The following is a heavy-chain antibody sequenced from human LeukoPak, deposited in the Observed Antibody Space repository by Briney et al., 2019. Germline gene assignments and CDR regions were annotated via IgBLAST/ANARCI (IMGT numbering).Heavy chain of an antibody. J-gene: IGHJ4*02. CDR2: IYYSGST. D-gene: IGHD6-13*01. CDR1: GGSISSYY. CDR3: VGGGAAAGPGSLGY. Sequence: SETLSLTCTVSGGSISSYYWSWIRQPPGKGLEWIGYIYYSGSTNYNPSLKSRVTISVDTSKNQFSLKLSSVTAADTAVYYCVGGGAAAGPGSLGYWGQGTLVTVSS. V-gene: IGHV4-59*01.